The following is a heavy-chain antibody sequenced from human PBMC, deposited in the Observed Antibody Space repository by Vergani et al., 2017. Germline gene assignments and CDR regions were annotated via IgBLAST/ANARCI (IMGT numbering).Heavy chain of an antibody. Sequence: EVRLVESGGGLVQPGGSLGLSCEASGFPFSTYWMGWVREAPGKGLEGVAKRKKDGSGKYYLDSVKGRFTISRDNAKNSLYLQMNSLRAEDTAVYYCASGFGGSGSGDYWGQGTLVTVSS. CDR2: RKKDGSGK. CDR3: ASGFGGSGSGDY. J-gene: IGHJ4*02. CDR1: GFPFSTYW. V-gene: IGHV3-7*01. D-gene: IGHD2-15*01.